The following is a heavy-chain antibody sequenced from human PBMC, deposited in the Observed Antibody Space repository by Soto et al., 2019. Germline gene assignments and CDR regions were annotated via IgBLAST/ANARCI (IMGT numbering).Heavy chain of an antibody. V-gene: IGHV4-30-4*01. CDR2: ISYSGTT. Sequence: PSETLSLTCTVSGDSISSNNNYWSWIRQPPGEGLEWIGFISYSGTTSYSPSLKSRVAISLDTSKNQFSLSLSSVTAADTAVYYCARHTPAISISDHWGQGTLVTVSS. CDR1: GDSISSNNNY. J-gene: IGHJ4*02. D-gene: IGHD2-15*01. CDR3: ARHTPAISISDH.